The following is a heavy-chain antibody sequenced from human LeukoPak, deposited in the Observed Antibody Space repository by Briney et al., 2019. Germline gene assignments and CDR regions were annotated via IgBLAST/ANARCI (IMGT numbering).Heavy chain of an antibody. Sequence: SETLSLTCAVYGGPFSGYYWSWIRQPPGKGLEWIGEINHSGSTNSNPSHKSRVTISVDTSKNQFSLKLSSVTAADTAVYYCARGKKYCSSTSAYHFDCWGQGTLVTVSS. V-gene: IGHV4-34*01. CDR1: GGPFSGYY. CDR3: ARGKKYCSSTSAYHFDC. J-gene: IGHJ4*02. D-gene: IGHD2-2*01. CDR2: INHSGST.